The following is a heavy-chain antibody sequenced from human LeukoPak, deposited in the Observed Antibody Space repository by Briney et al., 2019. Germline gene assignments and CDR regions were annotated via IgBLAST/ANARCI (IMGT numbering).Heavy chain of an antibody. J-gene: IGHJ6*03. V-gene: IGHV4-39*01. CDR2: YHNGNS. CDR3: VRLWDSTGLYFYYYMDV. CDR1: GVSIRSDTYY. D-gene: IGHD6-25*01. Sequence: SETLSLTCIVSGVSIRSDTYYWGWIRQPPGKGLEWIGNYHNGNSYYNPSLKSRVTISEDTSGNQFSLRVTSVTAADTAVYYCVRLWDSTGLYFYYYMDVWGEGTTVTVSS.